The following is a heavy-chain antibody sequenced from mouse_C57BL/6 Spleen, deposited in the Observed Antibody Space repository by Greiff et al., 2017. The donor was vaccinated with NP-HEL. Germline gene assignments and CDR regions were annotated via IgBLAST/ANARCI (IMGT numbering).Heavy chain of an antibody. CDR3: ARGGPNWGLDY. CDR1: GYSITSGYY. J-gene: IGHJ2*01. V-gene: IGHV3-6*01. CDR2: ISYDGSN. D-gene: IGHD4-1*01. Sequence: EVQLQQSGPGLVKPSQSLSLTCSVTGYSITSGYYWNWIRQFPGNKLEWMGYISYDGSNNYNPSLKNRISITRDTSKNQFFLKLNSVTTEDTATYYCARGGPNWGLDYWGQGTTLTVSS.